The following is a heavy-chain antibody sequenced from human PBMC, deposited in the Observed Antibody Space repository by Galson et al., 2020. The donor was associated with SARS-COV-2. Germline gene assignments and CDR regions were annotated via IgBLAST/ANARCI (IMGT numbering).Heavy chain of an antibody. J-gene: IGHJ4*02. CDR1: GFTFSRYW. V-gene: IGHV3-7*01. CDR2: IHEDGSEK. Sequence: GGSLRLSCAASGFTFSRYWMAWVRQAPGKGLEWVAIIHEDGSEKYYVDSLKGRFTISRDNAKNSLYLQMNSLRAEDTAVYYCARSYWGFAYYFDYWGQGALVTVSS. CDR3: ARSYWGFAYYFDY. D-gene: IGHD7-27*01.